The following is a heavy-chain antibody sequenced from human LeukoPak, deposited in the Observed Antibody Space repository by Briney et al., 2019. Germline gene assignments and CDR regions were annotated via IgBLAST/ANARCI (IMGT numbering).Heavy chain of an antibody. D-gene: IGHD6-13*01. CDR1: GYTFTDYY. V-gene: IGHV1-2*02. CDR3: VRDAIAAAGTGG. CDR2: INPKSGGT. J-gene: IGHJ4*02. Sequence: ASVKVSCKASGYTFTDYYMHWVRQAPGQGLEWMGWINPKSGGTNYAQNFQGRVTMTRDTSISTAYMDLSGLRSDDRAVYYCVRDAIAAAGTGGWGQGTLVTVSS.